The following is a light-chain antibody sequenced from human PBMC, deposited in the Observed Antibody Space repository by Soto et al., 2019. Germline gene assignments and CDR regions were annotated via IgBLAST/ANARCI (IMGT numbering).Light chain of an antibody. CDR1: QSSSSK. CDR3: QQSYRSPPT. CDR2: AAS. J-gene: IGKJ1*01. V-gene: IGKV1-39*01. Sequence: IQITQSPSTLSPSVGDRVTITCRASQSSSSKLNWYQQKPGKVPNLLIYAASTLQSGAPSRFSGSGSGTDFSLTISSLQPEDFATYYCQQSYRSPPTFGQGTKVDIK.